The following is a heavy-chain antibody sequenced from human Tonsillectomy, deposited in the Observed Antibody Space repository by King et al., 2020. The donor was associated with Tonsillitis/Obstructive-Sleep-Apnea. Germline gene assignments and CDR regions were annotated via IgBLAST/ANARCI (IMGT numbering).Heavy chain of an antibody. CDR1: GGSFSGYY. J-gene: IGHJ5*02. Sequence: VQLQQWGAGLLKPSETLSLTCAVYGGSFSGYYWSWIRQPPGKGLEWIGEINHSGSTNYNPSLKSRVTISVDTSKNQFSLKLSSLTAADTAVYYCASTRIYCSSTSCPHNWFDPWGQGTLVTVSS. V-gene: IGHV4-34*01. D-gene: IGHD2-2*01. CDR3: ASTRIYCSSTSCPHNWFDP. CDR2: INHSGST.